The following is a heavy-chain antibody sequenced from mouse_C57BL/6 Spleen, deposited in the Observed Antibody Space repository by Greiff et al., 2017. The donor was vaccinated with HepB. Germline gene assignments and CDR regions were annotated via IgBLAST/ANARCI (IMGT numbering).Heavy chain of an antibody. D-gene: IGHD1-1*01. CDR1: GYTFTDYY. CDR2: INPNNGGT. J-gene: IGHJ4*01. CDR3: ARTTVVAEDAMDY. Sequence: EVQLQQSGPELVKPGASVKISCKASGYTFTDYYMNWVKQSHGKSLEWIGDINPNNGGTSYNQKFKGKATLTVDKSSSTAYMELRSLTSEDSAVYYCARTTVVAEDAMDYWGQGTSVTVSS. V-gene: IGHV1-26*01.